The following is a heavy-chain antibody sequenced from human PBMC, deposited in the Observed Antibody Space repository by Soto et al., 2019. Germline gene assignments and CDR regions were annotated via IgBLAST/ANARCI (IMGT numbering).Heavy chain of an antibody. J-gene: IGHJ6*02. CDR1: GFAFRTSP. CDR2: ISGSSSPT. Sequence: GGSLRLSCAASGFAFRTSPMNWVRQAPGGGLEWISYISGSSSPTYYADSVKGRFTISRDNAKNSLYLQMNSLRDEDTAVYYCARARDYGMDVWGQGTTVTVSS. V-gene: IGHV3-48*02. CDR3: ARARDYGMDV.